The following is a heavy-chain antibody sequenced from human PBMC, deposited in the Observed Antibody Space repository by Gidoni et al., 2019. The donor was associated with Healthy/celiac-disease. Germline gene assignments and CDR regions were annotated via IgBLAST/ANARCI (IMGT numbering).Heavy chain of an antibody. Sequence: QVQLQESVPGLVKPAQTLSLTCTVSGGSISSGGYSWSWIRQHPGKGLEWIGYIYYSGSTYYNPSLKSRVTISVDTSKNQFSLKLSSVTAADTAVYYCATAPPRDSGSVGEFDYWGQGTLVTVSS. CDR2: IYYSGST. CDR1: GGSISSGGYS. J-gene: IGHJ4*02. D-gene: IGHD3-22*01. V-gene: IGHV4-31*03. CDR3: ATAPPRDSGSVGEFDY.